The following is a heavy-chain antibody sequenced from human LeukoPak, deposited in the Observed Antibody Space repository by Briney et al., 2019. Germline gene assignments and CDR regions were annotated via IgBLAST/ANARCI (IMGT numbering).Heavy chain of an antibody. CDR1: GGSISSGDYY. CDR3: ARTRGYSGYVLDY. D-gene: IGHD5-12*01. V-gene: IGHV4-30-4*01. J-gene: IGHJ4*02. CDR2: IYYSGST. Sequence: PSQTLSLTCTVSGGSISSGDYYWSWIRQPPGKGLGWIGYIYYSGSTYYNPSLKSRVTISVDTSKNQFSLKLSSVTAADTAVYYCARTRGYSGYVLDYWGQGTLVTVSS.